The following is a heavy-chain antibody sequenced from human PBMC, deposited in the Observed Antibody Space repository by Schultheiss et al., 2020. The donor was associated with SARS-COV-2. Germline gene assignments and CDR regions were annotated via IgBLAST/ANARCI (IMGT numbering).Heavy chain of an antibody. Sequence: SETLSLTCAVYGGSFSGYYWSWIRQPPGKGLEWIGEIKDSGRTTNYNPSLKSRVTISVDTSKNQFSLKLSSVTAADTAVYYCAISPNYYDSSGYAPWPLGTLVTVSS. CDR3: AISPNYYDSSGYAP. D-gene: IGHD3-22*01. CDR2: IKDSGRTT. V-gene: IGHV4-34*01. J-gene: IGHJ5*02. CDR1: GGSFSGYY.